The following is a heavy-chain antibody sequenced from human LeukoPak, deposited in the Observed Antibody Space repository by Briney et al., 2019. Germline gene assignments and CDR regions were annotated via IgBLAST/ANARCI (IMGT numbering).Heavy chain of an antibody. V-gene: IGHV1-8*01. CDR3: ARGPHSSSWYPYYYYYMDV. J-gene: IGHJ6*03. D-gene: IGHD6-13*01. Sequence: ASVKVSCKASGYTFTSYDINSVRQATGQRLKWMGWMNPNSGNTGYAQKIQGRVTMTRNTSISTAYMELSSLRSEDTAVYYCARGPHSSSWYPYYYYYMDVWGKGTTVTVSS. CDR2: MNPNSGNT. CDR1: GYTFTSYD.